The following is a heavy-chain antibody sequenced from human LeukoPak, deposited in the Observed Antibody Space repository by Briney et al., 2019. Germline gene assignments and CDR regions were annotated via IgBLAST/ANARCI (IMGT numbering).Heavy chain of an antibody. J-gene: IGHJ5*02. CDR2: IYYSGST. Sequence: PSETLSLTCTVSGGSIGSYYWSWIRQPPGKGLEWIGYIYYSGSTNYNPSLKSRVTISVDTSKNQFSLKLSSVTAADTAVYYCARHPESRDWFDPWGQGTLVTVSS. V-gene: IGHV4-59*08. CDR1: GGSIGSYY. CDR3: ARHPESRDWFDP.